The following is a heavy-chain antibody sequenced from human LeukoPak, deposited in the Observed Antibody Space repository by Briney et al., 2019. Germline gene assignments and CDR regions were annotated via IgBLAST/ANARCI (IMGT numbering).Heavy chain of an antibody. J-gene: IGHJ4*02. V-gene: IGHV3-30*04. CDR1: GFTFSSYA. CDR3: ARGPSSANFLHFDY. CDR2: ISYDGSNK. Sequence: GRSLRLSCAASGFTFSSYAMHWVRQAPGKGLEWVAVISYDGSNKYYADSVKGRFTISRDNSKNTLYLQMNSLRAEDTAVYYCARGPSSANFLHFDYWGQGTLVTVSS. D-gene: IGHD2-2*01.